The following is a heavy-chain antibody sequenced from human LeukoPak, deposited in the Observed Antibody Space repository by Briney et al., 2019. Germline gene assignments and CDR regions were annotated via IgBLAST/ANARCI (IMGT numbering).Heavy chain of an antibody. CDR1: GFTFSSYW. CDR2: IKQDGSEK. J-gene: IGHJ4*02. CDR3: ARDRGAVEFDY. Sequence: GGSLRPSCAASGFTFSSYWMSWVRQAPGKGLEWVANIKQDGSEKYYVDSVKGRFTISRDNAKNSLYLQMNSLRAEDTAVYYCARDRGAVEFDYWGQGTLVTVSS. V-gene: IGHV3-7*01. D-gene: IGHD6-19*01.